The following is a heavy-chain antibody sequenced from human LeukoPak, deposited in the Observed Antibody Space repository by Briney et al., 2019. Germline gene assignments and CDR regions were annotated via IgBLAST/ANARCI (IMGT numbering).Heavy chain of an antibody. CDR1: GGSISSSY. D-gene: IGHD4/OR15-4a*01. Sequence: SQTLSLTCTVSGGSISSSYWSWVRQPPGKGLEWIGYIDNSGSTNYNPSLKSRVTISLDTPKSQFSLKLSSVTAADTAVYYCARYGGPNFDYWGQGTLVTVSS. CDR3: ARYGGPNFDY. V-gene: IGHV4-59*01. J-gene: IGHJ4*02. CDR2: IDNSGST.